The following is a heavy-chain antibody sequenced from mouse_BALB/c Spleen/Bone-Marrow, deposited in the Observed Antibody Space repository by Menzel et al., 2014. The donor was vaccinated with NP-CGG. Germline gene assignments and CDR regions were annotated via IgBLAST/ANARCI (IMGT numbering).Heavy chain of an antibody. J-gene: IGHJ2*01. CDR2: IWGDGST. CDR1: GFSLTGYG. Sequence: VQLQESGPGLVAPSQSLSITCTVSGFSLTGYGVNWVRQPPGKGLEWLGMIWGDGSTDYNSALKSRLSISKDNSKSQVFLKMNRLQTDDTARYYCARDHYYGYFDYWGQGTTLTVSS. CDR3: ARDHYYGYFDY. D-gene: IGHD1-2*01. V-gene: IGHV2-6-7*01.